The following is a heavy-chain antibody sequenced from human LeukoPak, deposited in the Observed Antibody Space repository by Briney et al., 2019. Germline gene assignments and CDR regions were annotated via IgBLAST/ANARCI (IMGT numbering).Heavy chain of an antibody. V-gene: IGHV3-43*01. CDR2: INWHGTT. CDR1: GFTFEDYT. D-gene: IGHD3-22*01. CDR3: VKALIYESSGSVFDH. J-gene: IGHJ4*02. Sequence: GGSLRLSCAASGFTFEDYTMHWVRQAPGKTLEWVSLINWHGTTYYTDSVKGRFTISRDNSKNSLYLQMDTLTSEDTAFYYCVKALIYESSGSVFDHWGQGTLVTVSS.